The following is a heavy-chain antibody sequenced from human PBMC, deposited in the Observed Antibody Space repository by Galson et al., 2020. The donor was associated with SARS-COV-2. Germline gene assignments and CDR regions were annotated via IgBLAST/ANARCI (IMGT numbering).Heavy chain of an antibody. Sequence: ASVKVSCQASGYTFTSYYMHWVRQAPGQGLEWMGIINPSGGSTSSQQKFQGRVTMTRDTSTSTVYMELSSLRSEDTAVYYCARAEGVTIFGVVIDYYYYGMDVWGQGTTVTVSS. J-gene: IGHJ6*02. CDR2: INPSGGST. CDR3: ARAEGVTIFGVVIDYYYYGMDV. V-gene: IGHV1-46*01. D-gene: IGHD3-3*01. CDR1: GYTFTSYY.